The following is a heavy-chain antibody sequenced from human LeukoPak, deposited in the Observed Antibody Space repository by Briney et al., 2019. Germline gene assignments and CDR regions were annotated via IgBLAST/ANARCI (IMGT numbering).Heavy chain of an antibody. CDR2: INPNSGGT. V-gene: IGHV1-2*04. CDR1: GYTFTGYY. Sequence: ASVKVSCKASGYTFTGYYMHWVRQAPGQGLEWMGWINPNSGGTNYAQKFQGWVTMTRDTSISTAYMELSRLRSEDTAVYYCATHYDSSGYYRDDAFDIWGQGTMVTVSS. CDR3: ATHYDSSGYYRDDAFDI. D-gene: IGHD3-22*01. J-gene: IGHJ3*02.